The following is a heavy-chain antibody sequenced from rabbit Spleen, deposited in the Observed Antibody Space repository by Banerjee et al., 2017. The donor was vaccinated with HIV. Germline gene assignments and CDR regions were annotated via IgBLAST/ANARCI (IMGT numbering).Heavy chain of an antibody. CDR3: ARADIGMTYAINL. J-gene: IGHJ4*01. CDR1: GFSFSSGYD. CDR2: IYAGSSGST. V-gene: IGHV1S40*01. D-gene: IGHD6-1*01. Sequence: QQLVESGGGLVKPGASLTLTCKAAGFSFSSGYDRCWGRQAPGKGLEWIACIYAGSSGSTYYASWAKGRFTISKASSTTVTLQMTSLTAADTATYFCARADIGMTYAINLWGPGTLVTVS.